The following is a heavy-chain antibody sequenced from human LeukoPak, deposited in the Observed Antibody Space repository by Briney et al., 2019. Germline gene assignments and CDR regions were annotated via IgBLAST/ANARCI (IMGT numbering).Heavy chain of an antibody. CDR2: INTDGSST. J-gene: IGHJ6*03. CDR3: AKGGVGATFFYYYYYMDV. V-gene: IGHV3-23*01. CDR1: GFTFSSYW. D-gene: IGHD1-26*01. Sequence: GGSLRLSCVASGFTFSSYWMTWVRQAPGKGLVWVSRINTDGSSTYYADSVKGRFTISRDNSKNTLYLQMNSLRAEDTAVYYCAKGGVGATFFYYYYYMDVWGKGTTVTVSS.